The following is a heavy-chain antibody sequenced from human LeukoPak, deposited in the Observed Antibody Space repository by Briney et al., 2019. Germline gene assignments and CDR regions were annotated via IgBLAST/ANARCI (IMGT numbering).Heavy chain of an antibody. D-gene: IGHD3-22*01. CDR2: INHSGST. J-gene: IGHJ6*02. V-gene: IGHV4-34*01. Sequence: PSETLSLTCAVYGGSFSGYYWSWIRQPPGKGLEWIGEINHSGSTNYNPSLKSRVTISVDTSKNQFSLKLSSVTAADTAVYYCARGGYYDSSGYYGHYYGMDVWGQGTTVTVSS. CDR3: ARGGYYDSSGYYGHYYGMDV. CDR1: GGSFSGYY.